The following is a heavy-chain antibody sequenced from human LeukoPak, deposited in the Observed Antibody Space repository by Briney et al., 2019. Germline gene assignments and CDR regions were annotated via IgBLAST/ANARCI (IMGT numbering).Heavy chain of an antibody. D-gene: IGHD1-14*01. CDR2: IWPDGSKT. CDR1: GFTFSRYA. Sequence: PGRTLRLSCAASGFTFSRYAMHWVRQAPGKGLEWVAFIWPDGSKTYYADSVRGRFTISRDNSKNTLYLEMNTVRAEDTALYYCAKISSSSEPDFDYWGQGTLVTVS. CDR3: AKISSSSEPDFDY. J-gene: IGHJ4*02. V-gene: IGHV3-33*06.